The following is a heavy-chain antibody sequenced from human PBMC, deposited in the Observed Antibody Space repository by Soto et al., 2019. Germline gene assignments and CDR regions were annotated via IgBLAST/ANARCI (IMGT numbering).Heavy chain of an antibody. D-gene: IGHD2-2*01. Sequence: TSETLSLTCTVSGGSVSSDNYYWSWIRQPPGKTLEWIGYIYYSGSTNNNPSLISRVTMSVDTSRNQFSLKLSSVTAADTAVYYCARLDCVSNSCLFDFWGQGTLVTVSS. CDR3: ARLDCVSNSCLFDF. J-gene: IGHJ4*02. CDR2: IYYSGST. CDR1: GGSVSSDNYY. V-gene: IGHV4-61*01.